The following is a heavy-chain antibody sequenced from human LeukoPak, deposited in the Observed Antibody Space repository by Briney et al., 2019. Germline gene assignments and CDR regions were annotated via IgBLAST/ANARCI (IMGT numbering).Heavy chain of an antibody. Sequence: SETLSLTCAVYGGSFSGYYWSWIRQPPGKGLEWIGEINHSGSTNYNPSLKSRVTISVDTSKNQFSLKLSSVTAADTAVYYCARSLKWLLPFDYWGQGTLVTVSS. CDR1: GGSFSGYY. J-gene: IGHJ4*02. V-gene: IGHV4-34*01. CDR3: ARSLKWLLPFDY. D-gene: IGHD3-3*01. CDR2: INHSGST.